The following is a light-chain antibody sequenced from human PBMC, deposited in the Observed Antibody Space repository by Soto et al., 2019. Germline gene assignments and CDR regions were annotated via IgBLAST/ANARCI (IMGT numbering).Light chain of an antibody. CDR3: AAWDDSLSGLYV. V-gene: IGLV1-47*01. CDR2: RNN. CDR1: SSNIGSNY. J-gene: IGLJ1*01. Sequence: QSVLTQPPSASGTPGQRVTISCSGSSSNIGSNYVYWYQQLPGTAPKLLIYRNNQRPSGVPDRFSGSKSGTSASLAISGLRSEDEADYYCAAWDDSLSGLYVFGTGTKVKVL.